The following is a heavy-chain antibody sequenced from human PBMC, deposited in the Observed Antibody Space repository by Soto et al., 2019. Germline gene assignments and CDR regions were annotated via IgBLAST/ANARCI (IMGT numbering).Heavy chain of an antibody. J-gene: IGHJ4*02. CDR2: IYSGGST. CDR1: GFTVSSNY. V-gene: IGHV3-53*01. Sequence: GGSLRLSCAASGFTVSSNYMSWVRQAPGKGLEWVSVIYSGGSTYYADSVKGRFTISRDNSKNTLYLQMNSLRAEDTAVYYCARLQRYSSGWYPFDYWGQGTLVTVSS. D-gene: IGHD6-13*01. CDR3: ARLQRYSSGWYPFDY.